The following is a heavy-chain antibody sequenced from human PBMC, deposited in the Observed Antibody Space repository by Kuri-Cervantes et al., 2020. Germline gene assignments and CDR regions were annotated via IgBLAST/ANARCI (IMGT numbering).Heavy chain of an antibody. D-gene: IGHD3-10*01. J-gene: IGHJ4*02. CDR3: ARDMVRGVIDY. CDR2: IWYDGSNK. CDR1: GFTFSSYG. Sequence: GGSLRLSCAASGFTFSSYGMHWVRQAPGKGLEWVAVIWYDGSNKYYADSVKGRFTISRDNSKNTLYLQMNSLRAEDTAVYYRARDMVRGVIDYWGQGTLVTVSS. V-gene: IGHV3-33*01.